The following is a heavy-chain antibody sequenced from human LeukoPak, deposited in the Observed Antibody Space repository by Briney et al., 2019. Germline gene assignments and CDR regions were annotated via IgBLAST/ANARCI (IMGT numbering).Heavy chain of an antibody. CDR3: ARDFYGSGYYFDY. V-gene: IGHV3-7*03. CDR2: IKQDGSEK. CDR1: GLTFSSYW. D-gene: IGHD3-10*01. Sequence: GGSLRLFCAASGLTFSSYWMSWVRQAPGEGLEWVANIKQDGSEKYYVDFVKGRFTISRDHAKNSLYLQMNSLRAEDTAVYYCARDFYGSGYYFDYWGKGTLVTVSS. J-gene: IGHJ4*02.